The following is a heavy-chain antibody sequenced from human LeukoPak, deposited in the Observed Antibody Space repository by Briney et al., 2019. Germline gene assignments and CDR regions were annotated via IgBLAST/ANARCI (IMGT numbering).Heavy chain of an antibody. Sequence: PSETLSLTCAVSGGSISSGGYSWSWIRQPPGKGLEWIGYIYHSGSTYYNPSLKSRVTISVDRSKNQFSLKLSSVTAADTAVYYCARGDGPGGWGTAFDYWGQGTLVTVSS. J-gene: IGHJ4*02. CDR3: ARGDGPGGWGTAFDY. CDR1: GGSISSGGYS. CDR2: IYHSGST. V-gene: IGHV4-30-2*01. D-gene: IGHD1-7*01.